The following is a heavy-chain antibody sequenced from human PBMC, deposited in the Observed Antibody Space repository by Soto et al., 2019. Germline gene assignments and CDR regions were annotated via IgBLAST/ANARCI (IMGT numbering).Heavy chain of an antibody. Sequence: QVQLVQSGAEVKKPGSSVKVSCKASGGTFSSYTISWVRQAPGQGLEWMGRIIPILGIANYAQKFQGRVTIPADKSTSTAYMGLSSLRSEDTAVYYCARDPTVGGGYWGQGTLVTVSS. J-gene: IGHJ4*02. D-gene: IGHD4-4*01. V-gene: IGHV1-69*08. CDR2: IIPILGIA. CDR1: GGTFSSYT. CDR3: ARDPTVGGGY.